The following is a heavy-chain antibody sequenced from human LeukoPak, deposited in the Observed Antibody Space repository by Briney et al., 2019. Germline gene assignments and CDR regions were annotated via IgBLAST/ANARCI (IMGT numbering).Heavy chain of an antibody. CDR2: ISSSGSTI. CDR1: GFTFSDYY. J-gene: IGHJ3*02. CDR3: ASYCSGGSCYRGAFDI. V-gene: IGHV3-11*04. Sequence: GGSLRLSCAASGFTFSDYYMSWIRQAPGKGLEWVSYISSSGSTIYYADSVKGRFTISRDNAKNSLYLQMNSLRAEDTAVYYCASYCSGGSCYRGAFDIWGQGTMVTVSS. D-gene: IGHD2-15*01.